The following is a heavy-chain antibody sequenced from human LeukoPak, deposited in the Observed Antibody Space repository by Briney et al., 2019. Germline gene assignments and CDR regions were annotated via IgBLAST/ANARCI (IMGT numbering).Heavy chain of an antibody. CDR1: GGSINSYY. V-gene: IGHV4-59*04. J-gene: IGHJ4*02. CDR3: AKITTLDY. Sequence: SETLSLTCTVSGGSINSYYWSWIRQPPGKGLEWIGTIYHNGSTSYNPSLKSRVTISVDTSKNQFSLRLNSVIAADTAIYYCAKITTLDYWGQGTLVTVSS. CDR2: IYHNGST. D-gene: IGHD1-1*01.